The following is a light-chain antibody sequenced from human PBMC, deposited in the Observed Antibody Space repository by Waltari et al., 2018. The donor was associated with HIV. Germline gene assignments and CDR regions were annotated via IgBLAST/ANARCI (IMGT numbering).Light chain of an antibody. V-gene: IGLV2-14*01. CDR3: SSYSPRTSVV. Sequence: SVLTQPASVSGSPGQSITISCSCPTSPLRRLHFVFWYQQYPGRAPRLIIFEVSSRPSGISDRFSGSKSGDTASLTISALRTEDEADYFCSSYSPRTSVVFGGGTKVTVL. CDR1: TSPLRRLHF. CDR2: EVS. J-gene: IGLJ3*02.